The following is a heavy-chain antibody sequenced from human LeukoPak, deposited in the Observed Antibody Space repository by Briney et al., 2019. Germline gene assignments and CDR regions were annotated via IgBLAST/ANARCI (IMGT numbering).Heavy chain of an antibody. CDR1: GFTFSSYA. D-gene: IGHD2-2*01. CDR2: ISGCGGST. Sequence: GGSLRLSCAASGFTFSSYAMSWVRQAPGKGLEWVSAISGCGGSTYYADSVKGRFTISRDNSKNTLYLQMNSLRAEDTAVYYCAKEVFWVVVPAAAFDYWGQGTLVTVSS. J-gene: IGHJ4*02. CDR3: AKEVFWVVVPAAAFDY. V-gene: IGHV3-23*01.